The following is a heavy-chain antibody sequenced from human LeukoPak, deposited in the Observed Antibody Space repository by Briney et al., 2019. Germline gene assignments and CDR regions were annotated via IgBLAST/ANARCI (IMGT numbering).Heavy chain of an antibody. CDR2: ISSSSSTI. Sequence: GGSLRLSCAASGFTFSSYSMNWVRQAPGKGLEWVSYISSSSSTIYYADSVKGRFSISRDNAKNSLYLQMNSLRAEDTAVYYCVRDLGGRSGHWGQGTLVTVSS. CDR3: VRDLGGRSGH. V-gene: IGHV3-48*01. CDR1: GFTFSSYS. J-gene: IGHJ4*02. D-gene: IGHD1-26*01.